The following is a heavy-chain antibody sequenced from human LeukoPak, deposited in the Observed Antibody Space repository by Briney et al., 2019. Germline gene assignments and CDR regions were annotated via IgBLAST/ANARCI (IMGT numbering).Heavy chain of an antibody. V-gene: IGHV5-51*01. CDR3: ARQDGPWGKFISFDY. J-gene: IGHJ4*02. CDR2: IYPGDSDT. CDR1: GYRFAGYW. Sequence: GESLKISCKGSGYRFAGYWIGWVRQMPGKGLEWMGIIYPGDSDTRYSPSFQGQVTISVDKSISTAYVQWSSLKASDTAMYFCARQDGPWGKFISFDYWGQGTLVTVSS. D-gene: IGHD5-24*01.